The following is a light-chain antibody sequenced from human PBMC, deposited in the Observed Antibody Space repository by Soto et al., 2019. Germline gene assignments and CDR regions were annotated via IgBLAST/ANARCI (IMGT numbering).Light chain of an antibody. V-gene: IGLV2-14*03. CDR1: SSDVGRYNY. CDR2: DVN. J-gene: IGLJ1*01. CDR3: GSYSGTGTRV. Sequence: QSALAQPASVSASPGQSITISCTGTSSDVGRYNYVSWYQQHPGKVPQLLIYDVNKRPSGVSTRFSGSKSGNTASLTISGLQAEDEADYYCGSYSGTGTRVFGTGTKLTVL.